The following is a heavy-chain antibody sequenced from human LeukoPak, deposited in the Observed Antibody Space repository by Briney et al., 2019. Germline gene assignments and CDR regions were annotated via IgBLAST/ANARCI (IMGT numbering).Heavy chain of an antibody. D-gene: IGHD4-17*01. Sequence: GASVKVSCKASGYTFSNYAMDWVRQAPGQGLEWMGWMNTNSGNPTYAQGFTGRFVFSLDTSVSTAYLQISSLKAEDTAVYYCARGETTDIHYFDYWGQGTLVTVSS. V-gene: IGHV7-4-1*02. CDR1: GYTFSNYA. J-gene: IGHJ4*02. CDR2: MNTNSGNP. CDR3: ARGETTDIHYFDY.